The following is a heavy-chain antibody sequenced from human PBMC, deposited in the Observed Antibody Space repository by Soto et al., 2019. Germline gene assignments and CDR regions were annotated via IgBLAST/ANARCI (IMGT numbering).Heavy chain of an antibody. CDR2: IWYDGSNK. Sequence: PGGSRRLSRPASGFNFSNYGRHCVRQAPCKGLEWVAVIWYDGSNKYYADSVKGRFTISRDNSKNTLYLQMNSLRAEDTAVYYCARELSRWRRPGAEYFQHWGQGTLVTVSS. V-gene: IGHV3-33*01. D-gene: IGHD5-12*01. CDR1: GFNFSNYG. J-gene: IGHJ1*01. CDR3: ARELSRWRRPGAEYFQH.